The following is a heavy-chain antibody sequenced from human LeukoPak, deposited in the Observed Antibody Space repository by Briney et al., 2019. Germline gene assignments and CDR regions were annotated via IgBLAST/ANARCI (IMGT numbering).Heavy chain of an antibody. CDR2: ISTDGYTT. V-gene: IGHV3-74*01. CDR3: VVGGSPGY. D-gene: IGHD2-15*01. CDR1: GQAFSAYK. Sequence: GGYLRLSCAASGQAFSAYKTHWVREAPRKGLVWVSRISTDGYTTDYADFVQGRFTASRDNTKNTWSLEMNSLRAEDTAVYYCVVGGSPGYWGQGTLVTVSS. J-gene: IGHJ4*02.